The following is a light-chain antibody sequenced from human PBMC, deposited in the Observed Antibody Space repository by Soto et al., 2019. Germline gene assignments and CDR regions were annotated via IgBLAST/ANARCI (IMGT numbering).Light chain of an antibody. Sequence: QSVLTQPASVSGSPGQSITISCTGTSSDVGGYNYVSWYQQHPGTAPKLIIYEVTNRPSGISNRFSGSKSGNTASLTISGLQADDEGDYYCSSYRRSNNIVFGPGTKVTV. CDR1: SSDVGGYNY. V-gene: IGLV2-14*01. CDR2: EVT. J-gene: IGLJ1*01. CDR3: SSYRRSNNIV.